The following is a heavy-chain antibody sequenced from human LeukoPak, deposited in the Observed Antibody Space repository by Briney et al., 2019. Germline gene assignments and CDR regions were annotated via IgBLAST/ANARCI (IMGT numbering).Heavy chain of an antibody. CDR1: GFTFDDYA. CDR3: AKNVNAYCSGDCSDY. CDR2: ISWNSGSI. J-gene: IGHJ4*02. V-gene: IGHV3-9*01. Sequence: PGRSLRLSCAASGFTFDDYAMHWVRQAPGKGLESVSGISWNSGSIGYADSVKGRFTISRDNSKNMVSLEMNSLRTEDTAVYYCAKNVNAYCSGDCSDYWGQGILVTVSS. D-gene: IGHD2-21*01.